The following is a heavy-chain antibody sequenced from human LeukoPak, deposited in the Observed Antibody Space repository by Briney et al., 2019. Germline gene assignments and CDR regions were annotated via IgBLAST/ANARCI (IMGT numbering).Heavy chain of an antibody. V-gene: IGHV4-61*02. CDR2: IYSSGST. CDR1: GGLISSGSYY. D-gene: IGHD4-11*01. CDR3: ARNRGSTVITDHYYYYYMDV. Sequence: SETLSLTCTVSGGLISSGSYYWSWIRQPAGKGLEWIGRIYSSGSTNYNPALRSRLTISVDTSKNQFSLKLSSVTAVDTAVYYCARNRGSTVITDHYYYYYMDVWGKGTTVTVSS. J-gene: IGHJ6*03.